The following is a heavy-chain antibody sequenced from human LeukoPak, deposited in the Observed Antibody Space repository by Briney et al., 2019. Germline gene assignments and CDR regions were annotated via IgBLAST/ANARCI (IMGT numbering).Heavy chain of an antibody. V-gene: IGHV5-51*01. D-gene: IGHD5-24*01. CDR3: ASGPEDGYNMSHYYFDY. CDR1: GYRFTTYW. J-gene: IGHJ4*02. Sequence: GESLKISFKGSGYRFTTYWIGWVRQMPGKGLEWMGIIYPGDSDTRYSPSFQGQVTISADKSISTAYLQWSSLKASDTAMYYCASGPEDGYNMSHYYFDYWGQGTLVTVSS. CDR2: IYPGDSDT.